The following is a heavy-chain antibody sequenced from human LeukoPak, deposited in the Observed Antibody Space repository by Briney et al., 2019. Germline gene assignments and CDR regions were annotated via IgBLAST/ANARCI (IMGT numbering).Heavy chain of an antibody. Sequence: GGSLGLSCAASGFTVSSNYMSWVRQAPGKGLEWVSVIYSGGSTYYADSVKGRFTISRDNSKNTLYLQMNSLRAEDTAVYYCARAPQYSSGLDYWGQGTLVTVSS. D-gene: IGHD6-19*01. CDR2: IYSGGST. J-gene: IGHJ4*02. CDR3: ARAPQYSSGLDY. V-gene: IGHV3-53*01. CDR1: GFTVSSNY.